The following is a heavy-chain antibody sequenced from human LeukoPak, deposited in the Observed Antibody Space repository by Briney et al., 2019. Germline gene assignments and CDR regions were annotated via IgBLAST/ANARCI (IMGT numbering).Heavy chain of an antibody. CDR2: IYYSGST. V-gene: IGHV4-59*01. J-gene: IGHJ5*02. Sequence: KASETLSLTCTVSGGSISPYYWTWIRQPPGKGLEYIGYIYYSGSTNYNPSLKSRVTISVDTSKNQFSLKLSSVTAADTAVYYCARGHYRGTYPLHWFDHWGQGTLVTVSS. CDR1: GGSISPYY. D-gene: IGHD1-26*01. CDR3: ARGHYRGTYPLHWFDH.